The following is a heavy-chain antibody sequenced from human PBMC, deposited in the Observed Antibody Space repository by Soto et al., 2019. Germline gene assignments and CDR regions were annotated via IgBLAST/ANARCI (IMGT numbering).Heavy chain of an antibody. J-gene: IGHJ5*02. Sequence: QVQLVQSGAEVRKPGSSVKVSCKISGGTFTNYVISWLRQAPGQGLEWMGGLIPIFGAAKLAQKFQGRVPITADESTSTVNMELSSLTSEDTAVYYCASGSSSPNFDPWGQGTLVTVSS. CDR1: GGTFTNYV. V-gene: IGHV1-69*01. CDR3: ASGSSSPNFDP. CDR2: LIPIFGAA. D-gene: IGHD6-6*01.